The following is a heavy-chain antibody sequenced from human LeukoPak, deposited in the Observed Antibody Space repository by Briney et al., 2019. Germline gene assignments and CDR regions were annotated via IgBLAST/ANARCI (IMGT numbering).Heavy chain of an antibody. J-gene: IGHJ4*02. D-gene: IGHD5-12*01. Sequence: PGRSLRLSCAASGFTFDDYAMHWVRQAPGKGLEWVSGISWNSGSIGYADSVKGRFTISRDNAKNSLYLQMNSLRAEDTTLYYCAKVGMVATYFDYWGQGTLVTASS. CDR3: AKVGMVATYFDY. CDR2: ISWNSGSI. V-gene: IGHV3-9*01. CDR1: GFTFDDYA.